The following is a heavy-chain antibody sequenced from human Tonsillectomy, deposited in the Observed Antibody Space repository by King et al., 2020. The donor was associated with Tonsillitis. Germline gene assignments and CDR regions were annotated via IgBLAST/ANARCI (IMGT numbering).Heavy chain of an antibody. Sequence: VQLVESGAEVKKPGASVKVSCKASGYTFTSYYMHWVRQAPGQGLEWMGMTNPSGGTTSYAQKFQGRVTMTRDTSTNTVYMELSSLRSEDTAVYYCARDRPCSSASCYGGSWFDPWGQGTLVTVCS. D-gene: IGHD2-2*01. CDR1: GYTFTSYY. CDR3: ARDRPCSSASCYGGSWFDP. CDR2: TNPSGGTT. V-gene: IGHV1-46*01. J-gene: IGHJ5*02.